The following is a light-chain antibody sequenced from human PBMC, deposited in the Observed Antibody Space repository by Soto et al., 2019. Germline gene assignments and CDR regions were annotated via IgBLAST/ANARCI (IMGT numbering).Light chain of an antibody. J-gene: IGLJ1*01. CDR2: EVS. Sequence: QSVLTQPPSVSGFPGQSVTISCTGTSSDVGSYNRVSWYQQPPGTAPKLMIYEVSNRPSGVPDRFSGSKSGNTASLTISGLQAEDEADYYYSSYTSSSTFVFGTGTKVTVL. CDR1: SSDVGSYNR. CDR3: SSYTSSSTFV. V-gene: IGLV2-18*02.